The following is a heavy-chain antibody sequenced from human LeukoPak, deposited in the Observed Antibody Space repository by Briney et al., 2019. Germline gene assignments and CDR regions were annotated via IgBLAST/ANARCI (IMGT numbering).Heavy chain of an antibody. J-gene: IGHJ4*02. V-gene: IGHV3-48*02. Sequence: PGGSLRLSCAASGFTFSDYSMNWVRQAPGKGLECVSYISSSSTTIFYADSVKGRFTISRDNAKNSLFLQMNGLRDEDTALYYCARERVIAAAGDGFDSWGQGTLVTVSS. CDR2: ISSSSTTI. CDR3: ARERVIAAAGDGFDS. CDR1: GFTFSDYS. D-gene: IGHD2-21*01.